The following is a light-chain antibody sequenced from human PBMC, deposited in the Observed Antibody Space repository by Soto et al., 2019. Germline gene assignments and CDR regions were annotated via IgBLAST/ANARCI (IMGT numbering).Light chain of an antibody. CDR3: QQYESLPLT. Sequence: DIQVTQSPSSLSPSVGDRVTVTCQASQAIRKNLIRYQQKAGKAPKLLIYDASDLEKGVPSSFSGSGSATAFTSTISSLQPEDFATYYGQQYESLPLTFGQGTRLEIK. CDR2: DAS. J-gene: IGKJ5*01. V-gene: IGKV1-33*01. CDR1: QAIRKN.